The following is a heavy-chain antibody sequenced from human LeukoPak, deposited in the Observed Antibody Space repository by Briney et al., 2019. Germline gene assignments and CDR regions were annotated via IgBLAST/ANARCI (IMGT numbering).Heavy chain of an antibody. CDR1: GGTFSSYA. Sequence: SVKVSCKASGGTFSSYAISWVRQAPGQGLEWMGRIIPILGIANYAQKFQGRVTITADKSTSTAYMELSSLRSEDTAVYYCATTSSSWYRDAFDIWGQGTMVTVSS. D-gene: IGHD6-13*01. J-gene: IGHJ3*02. V-gene: IGHV1-69*04. CDR2: IIPILGIA. CDR3: ATTSSSWYRDAFDI.